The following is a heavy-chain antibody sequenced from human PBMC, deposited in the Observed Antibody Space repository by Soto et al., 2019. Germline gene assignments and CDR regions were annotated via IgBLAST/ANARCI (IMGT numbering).Heavy chain of an antibody. Sequence: GGSLRRSCAACGCTFSSYAMSGARQAPGKGMEWVSAISGSGGSTYYADSVKGRFTISRDNSKNPLYLQMNSMKAEDTAVYYCAKAQHFTMVRGVSAWLDPRGQGTLVTVYS. J-gene: IGHJ5*02. CDR3: AKAQHFTMVRGVSAWLDP. CDR1: GCTFSSYA. CDR2: ISGSGGST. V-gene: IGHV3-23*01. D-gene: IGHD3-10*01.